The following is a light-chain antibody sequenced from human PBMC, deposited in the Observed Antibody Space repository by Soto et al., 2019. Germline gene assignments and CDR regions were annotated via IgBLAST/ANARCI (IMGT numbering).Light chain of an antibody. V-gene: IGLV2-14*01. CDR1: SSDVGGYNY. Sequence: QSALTQPASVSGSPGQSITISCTGTSSDVGGYNYVSWYQQHPGKAPKLMIYEVSNRPSGVSNRFSGSKSGNTASRTISGLQAEDEADYYCGSYTSSSSLVFGGGTKVTV. CDR2: EVS. J-gene: IGLJ2*01. CDR3: GSYTSSSSLV.